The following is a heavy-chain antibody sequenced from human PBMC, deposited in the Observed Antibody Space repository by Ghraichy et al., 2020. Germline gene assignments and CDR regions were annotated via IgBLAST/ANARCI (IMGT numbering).Heavy chain of an antibody. V-gene: IGHV3-53*01. CDR2: MYSGEST. CDR3: ATTAGGDSENYYGMDV. Sequence: GESLNISCAASGFTVSHNYMNWVRQAPGKGLEWVAIMYSGESTFHADSVKGRFTISRDNSKNTLYLQMNSLRADDTAVYYCATTAGGDSENYYGMDVWGPGTMVTVSS. D-gene: IGHD3-16*01. J-gene: IGHJ6*02. CDR1: GFTVSHNY.